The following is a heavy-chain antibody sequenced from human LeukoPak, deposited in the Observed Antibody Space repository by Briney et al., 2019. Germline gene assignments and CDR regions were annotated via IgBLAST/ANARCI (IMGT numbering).Heavy chain of an antibody. J-gene: IGHJ4*02. D-gene: IGHD3-16*02. CDR1: GFTFSDYY. CDR2: ISSSGSTI. Sequence: GGCLRLSCAASGFTFSDYYMSWIRQAPGKGLEWVSYISSSGSTIYYADSVKGRFTISRGNAKNSLYLQMNSLRAEDTAVYYCARALIMITFGGVIVMGPTFDYWGQGTLVTVSS. V-gene: IGHV3-11*01. CDR3: ARALIMITFGGVIVMGPTFDY.